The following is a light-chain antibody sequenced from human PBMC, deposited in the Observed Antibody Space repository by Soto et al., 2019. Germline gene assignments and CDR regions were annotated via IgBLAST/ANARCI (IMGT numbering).Light chain of an antibody. J-gene: IGLJ2*01. V-gene: IGLV2-14*01. CDR1: SGDVGAYNF. CDR2: DVS. Sequence: QSALTQPASVSGSPGQSITISCTGTSGDVGAYNFVSWFQQHSGKAPKIMLYDVSSRPSGVSNRFSGSKSGNTASLTISGLSAEDEADYYCSSFTTSSTLVFGGGTKLTVL. CDR3: SSFTTSSTLV.